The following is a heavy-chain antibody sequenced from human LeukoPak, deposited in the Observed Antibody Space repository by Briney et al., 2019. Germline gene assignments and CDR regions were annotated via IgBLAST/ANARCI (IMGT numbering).Heavy chain of an antibody. Sequence: SETLSLTCTVSGGSISSYYWSWIRQPPGKGLEWIGYIYYSGSTNYNPSLKSRVTISVDTSKNQFSLKLSSVTAADTAVYYCARVGRGYSYGYVAYWGQGTLVTVSS. CDR2: IYYSGST. J-gene: IGHJ4*02. V-gene: IGHV4-59*12. D-gene: IGHD5-18*01. CDR3: ARVGRGYSYGYVAY. CDR1: GGSISSYY.